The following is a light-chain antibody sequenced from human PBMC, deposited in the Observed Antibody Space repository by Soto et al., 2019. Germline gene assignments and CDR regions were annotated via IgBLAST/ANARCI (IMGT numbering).Light chain of an antibody. V-gene: IGKV3-20*01. Sequence: SPGERATLSCRASQSVSSRFLAWYQKKSGQAPRLLIYGTSSRATGTPDRFSGSGSATDFTLTISRLKPEDFAVYYCQQYSSSPPITFGQGTRLEIK. CDR3: QQYSSSPPIT. CDR2: GTS. J-gene: IGKJ5*01. CDR1: QSVSSRF.